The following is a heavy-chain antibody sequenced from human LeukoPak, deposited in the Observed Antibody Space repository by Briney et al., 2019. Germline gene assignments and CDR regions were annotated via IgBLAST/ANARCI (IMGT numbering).Heavy chain of an antibody. V-gene: IGHV3-7*01. CDR2: IKQDGSEK. Sequence: GGSLRLSCAVSGFTSSSYWMSWVRQAPGKGLEWVANIKQDGSEKYYVDSVKGRFTISRDNAKNSLYLQMNSPRAEDTAVYFCARDKVERLFDYWGQGTLVTVSS. J-gene: IGHJ4*02. CDR3: ARDKVERLFDY. D-gene: IGHD1-1*01. CDR1: GFTSSSYW.